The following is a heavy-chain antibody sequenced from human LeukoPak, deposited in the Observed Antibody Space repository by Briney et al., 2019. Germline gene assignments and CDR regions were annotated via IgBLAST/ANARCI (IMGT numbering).Heavy chain of an antibody. CDR1: GYTFTSYY. V-gene: IGHV1-46*01. J-gene: IGHJ6*02. Sequence: ASVKVSCKASGYTFTSYYMHWVRQAPGQGLEWMGIINPSGGSTSYAQKFQGRVTMTRDTSTSTVYMELSSLRSEDTAVYYCARVEVEARLQQYDFWSGYYQADYYYYGMDVWGQGTTVTVSS. CDR3: ARVEVEARLQQYDFWSGYYQADYYYYGMDV. D-gene: IGHD3-3*01. CDR2: INPSGGST.